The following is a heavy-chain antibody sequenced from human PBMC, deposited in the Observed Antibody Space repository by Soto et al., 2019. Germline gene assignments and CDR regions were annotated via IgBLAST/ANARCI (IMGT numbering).Heavy chain of an antibody. CDR1: GGSISSGGYY. CDR2: IYYSGST. V-gene: IGHV4-31*11. J-gene: IGHJ4*02. CDR3: ARDLNDILTGSPPALGY. D-gene: IGHD3-9*01. Sequence: SETLSLTCAVSGGSISSGGYYWSWKRQHPGKGLEWIGYIYYSGSTYYNPSLKSRVTISVDTSKNQFSLKLSSVTAADTAVYYCARDLNDILTGSPPALGYWGQGTLVTVSS.